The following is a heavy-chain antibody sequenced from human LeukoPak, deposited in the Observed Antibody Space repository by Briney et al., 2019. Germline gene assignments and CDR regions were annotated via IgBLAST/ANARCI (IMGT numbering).Heavy chain of an antibody. Sequence: GGSLRLSCTASGFTFSSYWMTWVRQAPGKGLERVANIEPAGSATYYVDSVKGRFTISRDNAKNLLYLQMNSLRAEDSAVYHCGRFGYVAAVDSWGQGALVTVSS. J-gene: IGHJ4*02. CDR1: GFTFSSYW. D-gene: IGHD2-15*01. V-gene: IGHV3-7*01. CDR2: IEPAGSAT. CDR3: GRFGYVAAVDS.